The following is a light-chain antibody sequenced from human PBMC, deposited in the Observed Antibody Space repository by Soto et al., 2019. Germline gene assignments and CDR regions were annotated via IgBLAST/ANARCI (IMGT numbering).Light chain of an antibody. V-gene: IGKV1-39*01. CDR1: PSISSY. J-gene: IGKJ1*01. CDR2: AVS. CDR3: QQRYSTRLT. Sequence: DIQMTQSPSSLSASVGDRVTITCRASPSISSYLNWYQQKPGKAPKLLVSAVSSLLSGVPSRFSGSGSGTDFTLTISSLQPEDFATYYCQQRYSTRLTFGQGTKVDIK.